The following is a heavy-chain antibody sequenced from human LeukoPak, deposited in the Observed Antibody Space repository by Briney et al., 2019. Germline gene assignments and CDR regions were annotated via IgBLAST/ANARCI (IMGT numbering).Heavy chain of an antibody. CDR1: GYTFTGYY. D-gene: IGHD6-19*01. J-gene: IGHJ1*01. Sequence: GSVTVSCKASGYTFTGYYLHWVRQAPGEGLEWMGWTHPNSGGTNYAQKFQGRVTMTRDTSISTAYMELSSLRSDDTAVYFCARLASVPGWGQGTLVTVSS. V-gene: IGHV1-2*02. CDR3: ARLASVPG. CDR2: THPNSGGT.